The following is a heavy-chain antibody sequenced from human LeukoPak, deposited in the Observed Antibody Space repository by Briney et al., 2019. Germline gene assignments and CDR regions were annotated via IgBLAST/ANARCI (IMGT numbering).Heavy chain of an antibody. CDR3: ARRGGSGWLQLSKDAFDI. J-gene: IGHJ3*02. V-gene: IGHV1-8*01. CDR2: MNPNSGNT. Sequence: ASVKVSCKASGYTFTSYDINWVRQATGQGLEWMGWMNPNSGNTGYAQKFQGRVTMTRNTSISTAYMELSSLRSEDTAVYYCARRGGSGWLQLSKDAFDIWGQGTMVTVSS. CDR1: GYTFTSYD. D-gene: IGHD5-24*01.